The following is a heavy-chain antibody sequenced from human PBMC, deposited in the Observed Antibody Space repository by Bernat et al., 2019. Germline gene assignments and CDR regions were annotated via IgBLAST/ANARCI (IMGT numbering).Heavy chain of an antibody. V-gene: IGHV3-15*01. CDR3: TTHRGYSSRASFDY. J-gene: IGHJ4*02. CDR1: GFTFSIAS. CDR2: FKAKKDGGTA. Sequence: DVQLVESGGGLVKPVWSLRLSCTTSGFTFSIASMSWVRQAPGKGLEWVGHFKAKKDGGTADYAAPVKDRFTISRDDSKNTLYLQMISLKTEDTALYYCTTHRGYSSRASFDYWGQGTPVTV. D-gene: IGHD6-19*01.